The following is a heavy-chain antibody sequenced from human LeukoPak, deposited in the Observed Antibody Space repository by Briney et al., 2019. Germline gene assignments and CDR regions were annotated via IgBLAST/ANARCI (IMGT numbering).Heavy chain of an antibody. D-gene: IGHD5-24*01. J-gene: IGHJ3*02. CDR2: INPSGGNT. CDR3: ARVRDGYNDAYDI. Sequence: SVKVSCKASGYTFTNYYIHWVRHAPGQGLELMGLINPSGGNTNYAQNFQGRVTMTKDTSTSTVYMGLSSLRSEDTAVYYCARVRDGYNDAYDIWGQGTMVTVPS. V-gene: IGHV1-46*01. CDR1: GYTFTNYY.